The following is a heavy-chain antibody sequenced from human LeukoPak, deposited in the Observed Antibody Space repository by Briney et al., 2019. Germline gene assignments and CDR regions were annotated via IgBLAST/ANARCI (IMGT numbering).Heavy chain of an antibody. CDR2: IYSGGST. CDR3: ARDHVVRGLRFGFDY. J-gene: IGHJ4*02. D-gene: IGHD3-10*01. Sequence: GGSLRLSCAASGFTFSSYGMHWVRQAPGKGLEWVSVIYSGGSTYYADSVKGRFTISRDNSKNTLYLQMNSLRAEDTAVYYCARDHVVRGLRFGFDYWGQGTLVTVSS. V-gene: IGHV3-NL1*01. CDR1: GFTFSSYG.